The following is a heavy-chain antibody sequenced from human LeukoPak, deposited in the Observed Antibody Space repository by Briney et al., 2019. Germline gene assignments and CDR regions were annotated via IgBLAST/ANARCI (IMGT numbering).Heavy chain of an antibody. CDR1: GYSFTRYW. D-gene: IGHD3-10*01. J-gene: IGHJ4*02. CDR2: VYPGDSDV. Sequence: PGESLKISCQGSGYSFTRYWIGWVRQMPGKGLEWMGAVYPGDSDVRYGPSLQGQVTISVDTSINTAYLQWSSLKASDTAIYYCARRGVTSSPLDYWGQGTLVTVSS. CDR3: ARRGVTSSPLDY. V-gene: IGHV5-51*01.